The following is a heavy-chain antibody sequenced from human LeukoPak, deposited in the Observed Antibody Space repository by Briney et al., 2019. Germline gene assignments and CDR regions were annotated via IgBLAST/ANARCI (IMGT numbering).Heavy chain of an antibody. D-gene: IGHD3-3*01. Sequence: GGSLRLSCAASGFTFSAFWMHWVRQAPGQGLVWVSRIKGDGISTNYADSVKGRFTISRDIAKNTLYLQMNSLRAEDTGVYYCAKDHYWSIDYWGRGTLVTVSS. V-gene: IGHV3-74*01. J-gene: IGHJ4*02. CDR1: GFTFSAFW. CDR3: AKDHYWSIDY. CDR2: IKGDGIST.